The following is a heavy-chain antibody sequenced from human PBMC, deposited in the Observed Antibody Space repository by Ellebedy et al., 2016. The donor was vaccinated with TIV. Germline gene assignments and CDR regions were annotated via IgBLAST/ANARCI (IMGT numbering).Heavy chain of an antibody. J-gene: IGHJ4*02. CDR2: IKQDGSEK. CDR1: GFPFSSYW. D-gene: IGHD6-19*01. V-gene: IGHV3-7*03. Sequence: GESLKISCAASGFPFSSYWMSWVRQAPGKGLEWVANIKQDGSEKYYVDSVKGRFTISRDNAKNSLYLQMNSLRAEDTAVYYCARAGSSGWYGFYGYWGQGTLVTVSS. CDR3: ARAGSSGWYGFYGY.